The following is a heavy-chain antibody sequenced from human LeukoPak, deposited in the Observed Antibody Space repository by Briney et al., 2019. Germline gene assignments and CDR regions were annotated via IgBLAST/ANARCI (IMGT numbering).Heavy chain of an antibody. V-gene: IGHV3-23*01. D-gene: IGHD5-18*01. CDR2: ISGSGGNT. J-gene: IGHJ5*01. CDR1: GFIFSSYA. CDR3: ARGQLWFDY. Sequence: GGSLRLSCAASGFIFSSYALSWVRQAPGQGLERVSPISGSGGNTYYADSVKGRFTISRDNSRNTLYLQMNSLRAEDTAVYYCARGQLWFDYWGQGTLVTVSS.